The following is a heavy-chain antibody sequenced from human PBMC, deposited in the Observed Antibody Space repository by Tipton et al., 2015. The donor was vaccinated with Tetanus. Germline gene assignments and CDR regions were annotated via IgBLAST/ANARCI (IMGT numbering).Heavy chain of an antibody. Sequence: TLSLTCSVSGGSVNSGTYYWSWIRQPPGKGLEWLGDIYYGGGTQYNPSLESRVTISMDTSKNQVSLRLNSVTAADTAVYYCARDQGGGRVARLNWFGPWGQGTLVTVSS. J-gene: IGHJ5*02. V-gene: IGHV4-61*01. CDR3: ARDQGGGRVARLNWFGP. D-gene: IGHD3-16*01. CDR1: GGSVNSGTYY. CDR2: IYYGGGT.